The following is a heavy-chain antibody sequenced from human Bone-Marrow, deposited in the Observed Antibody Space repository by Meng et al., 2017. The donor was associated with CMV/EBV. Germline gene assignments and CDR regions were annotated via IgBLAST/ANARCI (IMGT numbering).Heavy chain of an antibody. J-gene: IGHJ4*02. CDR1: GFTFSSYA. CDR3: ARGAPEVATIQY. Sequence: QGRLVGPGGGVGQPGMSLRLSCAASGFTFSSYAMHWVRQAPGKGLEWVAVISYDGSNKYYADSVKGRFTISRDNSKNTLYLQMNSLRAEDTAVYYCARGAPEVATIQYWGQGTLVTVSS. D-gene: IGHD5-24*01. V-gene: IGHV3-30-3*01. CDR2: ISYDGSNK.